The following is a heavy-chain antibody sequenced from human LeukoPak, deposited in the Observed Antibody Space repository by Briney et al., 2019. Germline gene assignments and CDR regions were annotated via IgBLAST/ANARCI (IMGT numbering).Heavy chain of an antibody. Sequence: SETLSLTCTVSGGSISSSSYYWGWIRQPPGKGLEWIGSIYYSGSTYYNPSLKSRVTISVDTSKNQFSLKLSSVTAADTAVYYCARPGGSSWYSWGQGTLVTVSS. CDR1: GGSISSSSYY. D-gene: IGHD6-13*01. V-gene: IGHV4-39*01. CDR3: ARPGGSSWYS. J-gene: IGHJ4*02. CDR2: IYYSGST.